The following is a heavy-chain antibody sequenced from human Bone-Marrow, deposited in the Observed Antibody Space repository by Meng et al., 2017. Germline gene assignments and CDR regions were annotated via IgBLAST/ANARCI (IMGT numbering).Heavy chain of an antibody. CDR1: GGSISSGGYF. V-gene: IGHV4-31*03. D-gene: IGHD2-15*01. J-gene: IGHJ4*02. CDR3: ARGSCSGGSCWDFFDY. Sequence: SETLTLTCSVSGGSISSGGYFWTWIRQHPGTGLEFIGYIYYTGTTYYNPSLKSRLTISLDTSKNQFSLNLASVTAADTAVYYCARGSCSGGSCWDFFDYWGQGTLVTVSS. CDR2: IYYTGTT.